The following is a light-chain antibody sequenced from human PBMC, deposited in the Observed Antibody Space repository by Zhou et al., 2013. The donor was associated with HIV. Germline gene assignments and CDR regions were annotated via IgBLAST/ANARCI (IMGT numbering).Light chain of an antibody. Sequence: DIVLTQSPLSLSVTPGQVASISCKSSQSLLDTDGRTYFYWLLQKPGQPPRFMIYEVSKLFSGAPNRLRGSGSETDFTLKISRVEAEDTGIYYCMQSMEVPWTFGQGTKVEIK. V-gene: IGKV2D-29*01. CDR3: MQSMEVPWT. CDR1: QSLLDTDGRTY. CDR2: EVS. J-gene: IGKJ1*01.